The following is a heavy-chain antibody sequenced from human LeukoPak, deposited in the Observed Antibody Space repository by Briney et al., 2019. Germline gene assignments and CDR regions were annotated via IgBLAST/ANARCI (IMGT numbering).Heavy chain of an antibody. CDR1: GDTVSSNSAA. J-gene: IGHJ6*02. V-gene: IGHV6-1*01. Sequence: SQTLSLTCAISGDTVSSNSAAWNWVRQSPSRGIEWLGRTYYRTKWFNDYAVSVKSRIIINPDSTKNQRSLHLNSVTPEDTAVYYCARGTMDSFYYFYGMDVWGQGTTVTVSS. CDR2: TYYRTKWFN. D-gene: IGHD2-2*03. CDR3: ARGTMDSFYYFYGMDV.